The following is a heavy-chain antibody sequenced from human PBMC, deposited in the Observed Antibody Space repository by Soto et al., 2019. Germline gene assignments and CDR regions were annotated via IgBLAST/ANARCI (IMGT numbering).Heavy chain of an antibody. CDR3: AKENYVLGSYHIDY. J-gene: IGHJ4*02. V-gene: IGHV3-30*18. CDR1: GFTFSSYG. Sequence: QVQLVESGGGVVQPGRSLRLSCAASGFTFSSYGMHWVRQAPGKGLEWVAVISYDGSNKYYADSVKGRFTISRDNSKNTLYLQMNSLRTEDTAVYYCAKENYVLGSYHIDYWGQGTLVTVYS. CDR2: ISYDGSNK. D-gene: IGHD3-16*02.